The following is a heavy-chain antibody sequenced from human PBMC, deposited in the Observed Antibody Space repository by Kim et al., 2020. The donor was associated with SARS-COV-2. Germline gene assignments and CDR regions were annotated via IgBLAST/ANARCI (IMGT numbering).Heavy chain of an antibody. CDR3: ARSYYYGSGSYKFSYGMDV. D-gene: IGHD3-10*01. Sequence: SETLSLTCTVSGGSISSGGYYWSWIRQHPGKGLEWIGCIYYSGSTYYNPSLKSRVTISVDTSKNQFSLKLSSVTAADTAVYYCARSYYYGSGSYKFSYGMDVWGQGTTVTVSS. CDR1: GGSISSGGYY. V-gene: IGHV4-31*03. CDR2: IYYSGST. J-gene: IGHJ6*02.